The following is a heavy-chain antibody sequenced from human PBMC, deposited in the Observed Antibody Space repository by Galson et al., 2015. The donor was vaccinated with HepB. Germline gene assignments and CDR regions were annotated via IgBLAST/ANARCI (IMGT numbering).Heavy chain of an antibody. D-gene: IGHD2/OR15-2a*01. CDR2: INPSGGST. CDR3: ARATQNSVEVRGGMDV. V-gene: IGHV1-46*01. J-gene: IGHJ6*02. Sequence: SCKASGYTFTSHYLHWVRQAPGQGLERMGIINPSGGSTSYAQKFQGRVTMTRDTPTSKVYMELSSRRAQDTAVYYCARATQNSVEVRGGMDVWGQGSTVTVSS. CDR1: GYTFTSHY.